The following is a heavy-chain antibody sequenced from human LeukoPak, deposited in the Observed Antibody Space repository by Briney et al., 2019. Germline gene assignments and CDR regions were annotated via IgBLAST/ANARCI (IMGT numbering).Heavy chain of an antibody. CDR1: GFTFSDYA. CDR3: AKHSMDYYYYMDV. Sequence: GGSLRLSCAASGFTFSDYAMSWVRQAPGKGLEWVSAIGGSGGSTYYADSVKGRFTISRDNSKNTLYLQMNSLRAEDTAVYYCAKHSMDYYYYMDVWGKGTTVTVSS. J-gene: IGHJ6*03. V-gene: IGHV3-23*01. CDR2: IGGSGGST. D-gene: IGHD2/OR15-2a*01.